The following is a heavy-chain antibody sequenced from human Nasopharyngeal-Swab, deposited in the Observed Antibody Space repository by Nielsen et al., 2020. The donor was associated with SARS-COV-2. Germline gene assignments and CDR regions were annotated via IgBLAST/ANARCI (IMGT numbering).Heavy chain of an antibody. D-gene: IGHD4-17*01. CDR2: ISSSGSTI. V-gene: IGHV3-11*04. CDR3: ARAGGYDYGDYFPHAFDI. J-gene: IGHJ3*02. CDR1: GFTFSDYY. Sequence: GESLKISCAASGFTFSDYYMSWIRQAPGKGLEWVSYISSSGSTIYYADSVKGRFTISRDNAKNSLYLQMNSLRAEDTAVYYCARAGGYDYGDYFPHAFDIWGQGTMVTVSS.